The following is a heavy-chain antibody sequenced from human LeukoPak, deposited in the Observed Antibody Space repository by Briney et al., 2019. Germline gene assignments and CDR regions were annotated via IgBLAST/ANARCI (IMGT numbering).Heavy chain of an antibody. J-gene: IGHJ4*02. D-gene: IGHD2-15*01. CDR1: GGSISSYY. CDR3: ASKLVVVAANPRAPRRGYFDY. CDR2: IYYTGST. Sequence: SETLSLTCTVSGGSISSYYWSWIRQPPGKGLEWIGYIYYTGSTNYNPSLKSRVTISVDTSKNQFSLKLSSVTAADTAVYYCASKLVVVAANPRAPRRGYFDYWGQGTLVTVSS. V-gene: IGHV4-59*12.